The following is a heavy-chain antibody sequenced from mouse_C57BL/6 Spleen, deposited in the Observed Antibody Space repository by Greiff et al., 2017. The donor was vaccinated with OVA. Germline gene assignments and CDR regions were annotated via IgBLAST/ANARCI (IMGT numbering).Heavy chain of an antibody. V-gene: IGHV1-64*01. CDR3: ARYDYLFDY. CDR2: IHPNSGST. J-gene: IGHJ2*01. CDR1: GYTFTSYW. D-gene: IGHD2-4*01. Sequence: QVQLKQPGAELVKPGASVKLSCKASGYTFTSYWMHWVKQRPGQGLEWIGMIHPNSGSTNYNEKFKSKATLTVDKSSSTAYMQLSSLTSEDYAVYYCARYDYLFDYWGQGTTLTVSS.